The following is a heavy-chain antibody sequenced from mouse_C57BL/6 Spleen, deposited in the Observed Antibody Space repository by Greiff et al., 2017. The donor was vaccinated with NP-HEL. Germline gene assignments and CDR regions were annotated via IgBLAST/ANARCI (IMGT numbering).Heavy chain of an antibody. D-gene: IGHD1-1*01. CDR3: ARSHGNYAMDY. V-gene: IGHV1-82*01. CDR1: GYAFSSSW. Sequence: VQGVESGPELVKPGASVKISCKASGYAFSSSWMNWVKQRPGKGLEWIGRIYPGDGDTNYNGKFKGKATLTADKSSSTAYMQLSSLTSEDSAVYFCARSHGNYAMDYWGQGTSVTVSS. CDR2: IYPGDGDT. J-gene: IGHJ4*01.